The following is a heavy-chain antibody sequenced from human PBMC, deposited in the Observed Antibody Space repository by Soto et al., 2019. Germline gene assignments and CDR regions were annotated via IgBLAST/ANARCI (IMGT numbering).Heavy chain of an antibody. CDR3: ARDGNWRLDY. V-gene: IGHV6-1*01. J-gene: IGHJ4*02. CDR2: TYYRSKWYN. Sequence: SQTLSLTCAISGDSVSSNSAAWNWIRQSPSRGLEWLGRTYYRSKWYNDYAESVKSRITINPDTSKKQLTLQLSSVTPEDTAVYYCARDGNWRLDYWGQGALVTV. D-gene: IGHD1-1*01. CDR1: GDSVSSNSAA.